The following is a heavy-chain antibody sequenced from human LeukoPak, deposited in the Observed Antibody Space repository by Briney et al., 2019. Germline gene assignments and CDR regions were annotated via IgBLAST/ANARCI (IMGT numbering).Heavy chain of an antibody. CDR3: ARDGNSYGLDY. V-gene: IGHV3-30*02. CDR1: GFTFSNYG. Sequence: GGSLRLSCAASGFTFSNYGMHWVRQAPGKGLEWVAFIRFDGSDKFYAGSVKGRFTISRDNAKNSLYLQMNSLRAEDTAVYYCARDGNSYGLDYWGQGTLVTVSS. J-gene: IGHJ4*02. D-gene: IGHD5-18*01. CDR2: IRFDGSDK.